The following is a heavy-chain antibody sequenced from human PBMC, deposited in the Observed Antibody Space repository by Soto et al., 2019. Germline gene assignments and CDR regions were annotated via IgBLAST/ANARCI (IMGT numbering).Heavy chain of an antibody. Sequence: HVQLVQSGAEVKKPGSSVKVSCKASGGTFSSYTISWVRQASGQGLEWMGRIIPLSGITNYAQEFQGRVTFTGYKSASTAYRELSSLRFEDTAVYYCARAPPTAVTTYGLGDRGQETLVSVSS. J-gene: IGHJ4*02. D-gene: IGHD4-17*01. V-gene: IGHV1-69*02. CDR1: GGTFSSYT. CDR2: IIPLSGIT. CDR3: ARAPPTAVTTYGLGD.